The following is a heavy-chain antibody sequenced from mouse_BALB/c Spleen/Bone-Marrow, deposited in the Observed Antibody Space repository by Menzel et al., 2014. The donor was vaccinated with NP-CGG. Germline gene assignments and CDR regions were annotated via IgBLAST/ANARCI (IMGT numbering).Heavy chain of an antibody. V-gene: IGHV1S81*02. CDR3: ARTYFDY. CDR2: INPSNGRT. J-gene: IGHJ2*01. CDR1: GYTFTSYW. Sequence: QVQLQQSGAELVKPGASVKLSCKASGYTFTSYWMHWVKQRPGQGLEWIGEINPSNGRTIYNEKFKSKATLTVDKSSSTAYMQLSSLTSEDSAVYYCARTYFDYWGQGTTLTVSS.